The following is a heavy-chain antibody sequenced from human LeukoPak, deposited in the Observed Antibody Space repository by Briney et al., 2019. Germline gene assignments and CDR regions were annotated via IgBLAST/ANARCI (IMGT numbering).Heavy chain of an antibody. Sequence: RSETLSLTCTVSGDSISSSSYYWAWIRQPPGKGLEWIGSIYYSGTTYYNPSLKSRVTISVDTSKNQFSLKVSSVTAADTAVYYCARHRRYTTGSEEYDYWGQGNMVTVSS. V-gene: IGHV4-39*01. CDR3: ARHRRYTTGSEEYDY. CDR2: IYYSGTT. CDR1: GDSISSSSYY. J-gene: IGHJ4*02. D-gene: IGHD2-8*02.